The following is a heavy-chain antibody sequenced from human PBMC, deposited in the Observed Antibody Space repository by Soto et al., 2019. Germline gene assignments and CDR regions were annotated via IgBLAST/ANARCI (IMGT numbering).Heavy chain of an antibody. CDR3: ARGRWFWDAFDI. CDR1: SDSISNYY. Sequence: SETLSLTCTVSSDSISNYYCSWFRQPPGKGLEWIGYMHYNGYTSYNPSLRSRVTISVDTSKNQFSLKLSSVTAADTAVYYCARGRWFWDAFDIWGQGTMVTVSS. J-gene: IGHJ3*02. CDR2: MHYNGYT. D-gene: IGHD2-15*01. V-gene: IGHV4-59*01.